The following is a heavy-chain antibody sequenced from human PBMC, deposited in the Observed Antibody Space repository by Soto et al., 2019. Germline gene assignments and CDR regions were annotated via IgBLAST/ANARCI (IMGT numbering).Heavy chain of an antibody. D-gene: IGHD6-19*01. V-gene: IGHV3-15*07. Sequence: GGSLRLSCAASGFTFSNAWMNWVRQAPGKGLEWVGRIKSKTDGGTTDYAAPVKGRFTISRDDSKNTLYLQMNSLKTEDTAVYYCTTDHLWHSSGWYGGGSDDAFDIWGQGTMVTVSS. CDR2: IKSKTDGGTT. CDR3: TTDHLWHSSGWYGGGSDDAFDI. CDR1: GFTFSNAW. J-gene: IGHJ3*02.